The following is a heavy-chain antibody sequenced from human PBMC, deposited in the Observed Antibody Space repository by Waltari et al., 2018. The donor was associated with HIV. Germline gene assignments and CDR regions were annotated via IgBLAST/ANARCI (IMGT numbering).Heavy chain of an antibody. D-gene: IGHD2-15*01. Sequence: EVQLVESGGGLVQHGGSLRLSCAASGFPFSNYWMHWVRQAPGKGLVWVSRISGDGSSTTYADSVKGRFTISRDNPKNTLYLQMNSLRVEDTAVYYCVREVVVAATWWFDPWGQGTLVTVSS. CDR2: ISGDGSST. CDR1: GFPFSNYW. CDR3: VREVVVAATWWFDP. J-gene: IGHJ5*02. V-gene: IGHV3-74*01.